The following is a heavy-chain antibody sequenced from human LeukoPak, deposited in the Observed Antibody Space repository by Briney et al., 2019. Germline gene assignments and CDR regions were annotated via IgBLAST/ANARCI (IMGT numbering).Heavy chain of an antibody. D-gene: IGHD3-10*01. V-gene: IGHV4-59*01. CDR1: GGAIRTYY. J-gene: IGHJ3*01. CDR3: ARWFDAFDV. Sequence: SETLSLTCTVSGGAIRTYYWHWIRQPPGKGLEWVGHISYGKTTNYNPSLKSRVTILVDPSMNQFPLRLTSVTAADTAVYYCARWFDAFDVWGQGTMVTVSS. CDR2: ISYGKTT.